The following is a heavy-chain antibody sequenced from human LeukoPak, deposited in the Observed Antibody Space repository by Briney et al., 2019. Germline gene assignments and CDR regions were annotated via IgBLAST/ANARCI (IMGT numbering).Heavy chain of an antibody. CDR2: IIPIFGTA. J-gene: IGHJ4*02. V-gene: IGHV1-69*13. D-gene: IGHD3-10*01. Sequence: ASVKVSCKASGGTFSSYAISWVRQAPGQGLEWMGGIIPIFGTANYAQKFQGRVTITADESTSTAYMELSSLRSEDTAVYYCARGGGLLRFGELPHFDYWGQGTLVTVSS. CDR3: ARGGGLLRFGELPHFDY. CDR1: GGTFSSYA.